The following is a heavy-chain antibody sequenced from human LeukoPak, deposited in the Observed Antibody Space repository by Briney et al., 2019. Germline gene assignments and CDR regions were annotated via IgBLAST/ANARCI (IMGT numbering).Heavy chain of an antibody. V-gene: IGHV4-4*02. D-gene: IGHD4-17*01. CDR1: GGSISSSNW. J-gene: IGHJ6*03. CDR2: IYHSGST. Sequence: PSGTLSLTCAVSGGSISSSNWWSWVRQPPGKGLEWIGEIYHSGSTNYNPSLKSRVTISVDKSKNQFSLKLSSVTAADTAVYYCAGGGPTVTKSYYMDVWGKGTTVTVSS. CDR3: AGGGPTVTKSYYMDV.